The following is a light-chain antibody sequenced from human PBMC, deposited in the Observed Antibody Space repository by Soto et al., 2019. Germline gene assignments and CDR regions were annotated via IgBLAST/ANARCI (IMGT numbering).Light chain of an antibody. J-gene: IGKJ5*01. V-gene: IGKV3-15*01. CDR3: HQYDNWTPIP. CDR2: AAS. CDR1: QIVSDR. Sequence: ERVMKQSHDTLSVSPGERATLSCRAIQIVSDRVGWYQQKSGQAPSLLLYAASTRAAGIPARSRGSRSGTEFTLTISSLLSEDFAVYSCHQYDNWTPIPFGQVTRLEIK.